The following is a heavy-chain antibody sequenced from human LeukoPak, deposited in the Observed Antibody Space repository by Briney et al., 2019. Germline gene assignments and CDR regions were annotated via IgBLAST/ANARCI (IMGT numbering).Heavy chain of an antibody. CDR1: GGSISSSSYY. Sequence: SETLSLTCTVSGGSISSSSYYWGCIRQPPGKGLEWIGSIYYSGSTYYNPSLKSRVTISVDTSKNQFSLKLSSVTAADTAVYYCARQEDSGYDLDYFDYWGQGTLVTVSS. CDR2: IYYSGST. CDR3: ARQEDSGYDLDYFDY. D-gene: IGHD5-12*01. J-gene: IGHJ4*02. V-gene: IGHV4-39*01.